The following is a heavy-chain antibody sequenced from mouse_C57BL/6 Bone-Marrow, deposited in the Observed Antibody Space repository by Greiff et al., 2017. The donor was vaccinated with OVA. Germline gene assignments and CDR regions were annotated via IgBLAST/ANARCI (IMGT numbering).Heavy chain of an antibody. D-gene: IGHD2-2*01. CDR3: AEGSTMVTPAWFAY. V-gene: IGHV1-19*01. J-gene: IGHJ3*01. CDR1: GYTFTDYY. Sequence: EVKLQESGPVLVKPGASVKMSCKASGYTFTDYYMNWVKQSHGKSLEWIGVINPYNGGTSYNQKFKGKATLTVDKSSSTAYMELNSLTSEDSAVYYCAEGSTMVTPAWFAYWGQGTLVTVSA. CDR2: INPYNGGT.